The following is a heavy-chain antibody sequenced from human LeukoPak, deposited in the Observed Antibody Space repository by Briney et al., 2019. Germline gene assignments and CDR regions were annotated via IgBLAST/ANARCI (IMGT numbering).Heavy chain of an antibody. V-gene: IGHV3-74*01. CDR1: GFTFSSYW. CDR2: INSDGSST. CDR3: TSGRYYRGFFDY. J-gene: IGHJ4*02. D-gene: IGHD3-10*01. Sequence: GGSLRLSCAASGFTFSSYWMHWVRQAPGKGLVWVSRINSDGSSTSYADSVKGRFTISRDNAKNTLFLQMNSLRAEDTAVYYCTSGRYYRGFFDYWGQGTLVTVSS.